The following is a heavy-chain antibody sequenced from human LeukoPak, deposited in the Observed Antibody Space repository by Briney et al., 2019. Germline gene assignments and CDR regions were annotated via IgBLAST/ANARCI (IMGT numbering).Heavy chain of an antibody. Sequence: GGSLRLSCAASGFTFSSYAMHWVRQAPGKGLEWVAVISYDGSNKYYADSVKGRFTISRDNSKNTLYLQMNSLRAEDTAVYYCAKPHYYDSSGYSNAFDIWGQGTMVTVSS. CDR1: GFTFSSYA. CDR2: ISYDGSNK. V-gene: IGHV3-30-3*01. J-gene: IGHJ3*02. CDR3: AKPHYYDSSGYSNAFDI. D-gene: IGHD3-22*01.